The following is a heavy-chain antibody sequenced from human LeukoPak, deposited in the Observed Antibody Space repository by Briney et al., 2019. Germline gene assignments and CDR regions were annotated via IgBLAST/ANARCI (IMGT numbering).Heavy chain of an antibody. V-gene: IGHV4-61*02. CDR1: GGSISSGSYY. Sequence: PSQTLSLTCTVSGGSISSGSYYWSWIRQPAGKGLEWIGRIYTSGSTNYNPSLKSRVTISVDTSKNQFSLKLSSVTAADTAVYYCARGPGYSYTFEYWGQGTLVTVSS. J-gene: IGHJ4*02. CDR3: ARGPGYSYTFEY. D-gene: IGHD5-18*01. CDR2: IYTSGST.